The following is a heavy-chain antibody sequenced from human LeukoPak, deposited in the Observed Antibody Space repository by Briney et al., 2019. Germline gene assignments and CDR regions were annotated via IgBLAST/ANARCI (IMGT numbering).Heavy chain of an antibody. CDR3: ARGYYYDSSGYLFDY. CDR2: IYSGGST. V-gene: IGHV3-53*04. CDR1: GFPFTNAW. Sequence: GGSLRPSCAPSGFPFTNAWMSWVRQPPGRGLEWVSVIYSGGSTYYADSVKGRFTISRHNSKNTLYLQMNSLRAEDTAVYYCARGYYYDSSGYLFDYWGQGTLVTVSS. D-gene: IGHD3-22*01. J-gene: IGHJ4*02.